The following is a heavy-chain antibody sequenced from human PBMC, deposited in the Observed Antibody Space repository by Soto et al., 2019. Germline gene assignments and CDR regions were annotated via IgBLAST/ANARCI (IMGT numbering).Heavy chain of an antibody. CDR2: HNGYNGQT. V-gene: IGHV1-3*01. CDR1: ENTFITYL. D-gene: IGHD1-1*01. CDR3: AGPHDRAGLGT. Sequence: GSSVKVSCKASENTFITYLVHWVRQVHGQGLEWMGWHNGYNGQTEYSQKFQGRVTITRDTSAKTAYLELRSLTSEDTAVYYCAGPHDRAGLGTWGQGTLVTVSS. J-gene: IGHJ5*02.